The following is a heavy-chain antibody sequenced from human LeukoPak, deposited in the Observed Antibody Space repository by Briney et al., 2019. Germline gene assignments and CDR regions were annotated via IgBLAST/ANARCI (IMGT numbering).Heavy chain of an antibody. CDR2: MSTSGDGT. CDR1: GFGFSNYV. V-gene: IGHV3-23*01. Sequence: PGGSLRLSCTASGFGFSNYVLTWVRQAPGKGLEWVSTMSTSGDGTYYADSVKGRFTISRDNAKKALYLQMNGLRGEDTALYYCARDRDYNLADSFDHWGQGTLVTVSS. D-gene: IGHD5-24*01. J-gene: IGHJ4*02. CDR3: ARDRDYNLADSFDH.